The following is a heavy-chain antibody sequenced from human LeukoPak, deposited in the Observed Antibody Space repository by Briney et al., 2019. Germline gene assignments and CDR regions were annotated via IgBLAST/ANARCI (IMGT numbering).Heavy chain of an antibody. Sequence: GGSLRLSCATSGFVFSNYAMNWVRQAPGKGLEYVSAITGDGSTPYYANSVKGRFAISRDNSRNTLYLQMGSLRSEDMAVYYCARVGFSGYDSWGQGTLVTVSS. J-gene: IGHJ5*02. V-gene: IGHV3-64*01. D-gene: IGHD5-12*01. CDR3: ARVGFSGYDS. CDR1: GFVFSNYA. CDR2: ITGDGSTP.